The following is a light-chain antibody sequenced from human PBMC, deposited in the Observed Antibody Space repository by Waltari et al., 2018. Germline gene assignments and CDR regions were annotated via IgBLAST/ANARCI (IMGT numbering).Light chain of an antibody. CDR1: QSVLYSSNNKNQ. J-gene: IGKJ2*01. CDR3: HQYYSTPFT. Sequence: DIVMTQSPESLAVSLGERATINCKSSQSVLYSSNNKNQLAWYQQKPGQPPKRLLYWASTRESGVPDRFSGSGSETDFTLTISSLQAEDVAVYYCHQYYSTPFTFGHGTKLEIK. CDR2: WAS. V-gene: IGKV4-1*01.